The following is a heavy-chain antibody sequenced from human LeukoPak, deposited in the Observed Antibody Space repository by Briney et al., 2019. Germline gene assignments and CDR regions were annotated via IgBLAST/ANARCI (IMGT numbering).Heavy chain of an antibody. CDR1: GFTFDDYA. J-gene: IGHJ4*02. V-gene: IGHV3-9*01. CDR3: ANPSKNSGSYPFDY. D-gene: IGHD1-26*01. CDR2: ISWNSGSI. Sequence: PGGSLRLSCAASGFTFDDYAMHWVRQAPGKGLEWVSGISWNSGSIGYADSVKGRFTISRDNSKNTLYLQMNSLRAEDTAVYYCANPSKNSGSYPFDYWGQGTLVTVSS.